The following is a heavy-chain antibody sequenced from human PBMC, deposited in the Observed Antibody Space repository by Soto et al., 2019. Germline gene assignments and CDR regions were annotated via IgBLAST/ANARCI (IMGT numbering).Heavy chain of an antibody. J-gene: IGHJ4*02. Sequence: ASVKVSCKASGYTITSYGMHWVRQAPGQRLEWMGWISAGNGNTKYSQKFQGRVTITRDTSASTAYMELSSLRSEDTAVYYCARDLGGWPDYWGQGTLVTVSS. CDR3: ARDLGGWPDY. CDR1: GYTITSYG. V-gene: IGHV1-3*01. CDR2: ISAGNGNT. D-gene: IGHD2-15*01.